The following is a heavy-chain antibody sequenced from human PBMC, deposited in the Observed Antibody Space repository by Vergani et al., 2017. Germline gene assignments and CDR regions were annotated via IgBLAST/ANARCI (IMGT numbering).Heavy chain of an antibody. J-gene: IGHJ5*02. Sequence: QVQLQESGPGLVKPSETLSLTCTVSGGSISSYYWSWIRQPPGKGLEWIGEINHSGSTNYNPSLKSRVTISVDTSKNQFSLKLSSVTAADTAVYYCATQYRMAGAWFDPWGQGTLVTVSS. CDR3: ATQYRMAGAWFDP. CDR1: GGSISSYY. D-gene: IGHD2-2*02. V-gene: IGHV4-59*12. CDR2: INHSGST.